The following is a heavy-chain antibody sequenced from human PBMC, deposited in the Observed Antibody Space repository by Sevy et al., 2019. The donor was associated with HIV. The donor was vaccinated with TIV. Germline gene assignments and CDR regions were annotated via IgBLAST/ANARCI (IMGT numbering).Heavy chain of an antibody. CDR2: INPNSGGT. V-gene: IGHV1-2*02. D-gene: IGHD3-10*01. CDR1: GYTFTGYY. CDR3: ARDNDYYGSGRSYFDY. Sequence: ASVKVSCKASGYTFTGYYMHWVRQAPGQGLEWMGWINPNSGGTNYAQKFQGRVTMTRDTSISTAYMELSRLRSDDTAVYYCARDNDYYGSGRSYFDYWGQRTLVTDSS. J-gene: IGHJ4*02.